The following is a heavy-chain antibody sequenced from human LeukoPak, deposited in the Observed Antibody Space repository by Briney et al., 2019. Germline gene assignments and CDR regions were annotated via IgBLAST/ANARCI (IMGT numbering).Heavy chain of an antibody. Sequence: ASLKVSCKTPGYILSAYYIHWGRQAPGQGLERMGWTNPSSGETDPAQRFQGRVPMTRDKSITTVYMELSSLKSDDTAVYYCTRGRRLNNGATAPSEYWGQGTLVTVSS. J-gene: IGHJ4*02. D-gene: IGHD5-12*01. V-gene: IGHV1-2*02. CDR2: TNPSSGET. CDR1: GYILSAYY. CDR3: TRGRRLNNGATAPSEY.